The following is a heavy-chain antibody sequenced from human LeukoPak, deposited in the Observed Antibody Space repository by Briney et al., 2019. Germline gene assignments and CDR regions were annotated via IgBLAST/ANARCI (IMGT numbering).Heavy chain of an antibody. CDR3: ASYSLGGDAAFDI. CDR2: IIPIFGTA. V-gene: IGHV1-69*13. D-gene: IGHD2-21*01. J-gene: IGHJ3*02. Sequence: GASVKISCKASGGTLSSYAISWVRQAPGQGLEWMGGIIPIFGTANYAQKFQGRVTITADESTSTAYMELSSLRSEDTAVYYCASYSLGGDAAFDIWGQGTMVTVSS. CDR1: GGTLSSYA.